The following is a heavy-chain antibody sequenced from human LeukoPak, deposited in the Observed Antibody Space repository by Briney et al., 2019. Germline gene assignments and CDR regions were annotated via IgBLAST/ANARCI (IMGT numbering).Heavy chain of an antibody. Sequence: GGSLRLSCAASGFTFSSYWMSWVRQAPGKGLEWVANIKQDGSEKYYVDSAKGRFTISRDNAKNSLYLQMNSLRAEDTAVYYCARVVSIAATDYWGQGTLVTVSS. CDR3: ARVVSIAATDY. V-gene: IGHV3-7*01. D-gene: IGHD6-6*01. J-gene: IGHJ4*02. CDR2: IKQDGSEK. CDR1: GFTFSSYW.